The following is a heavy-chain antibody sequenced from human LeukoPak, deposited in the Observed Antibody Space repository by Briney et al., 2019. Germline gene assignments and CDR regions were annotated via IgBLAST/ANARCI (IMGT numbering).Heavy chain of an antibody. CDR2: ISSGGTTI. Sequence: GGSLRLSRAASGFTFSSSEMNWVRQAPGKGPEWVSYISSGGTTIYYADSVKGRFTISRDNAKNSLYLQMNSLRAEDTAVYYCARNEPYWGQGTLVTVSS. J-gene: IGHJ4*02. D-gene: IGHD1-1*01. CDR1: GFTFSSSE. CDR3: ARNEPY. V-gene: IGHV3-48*03.